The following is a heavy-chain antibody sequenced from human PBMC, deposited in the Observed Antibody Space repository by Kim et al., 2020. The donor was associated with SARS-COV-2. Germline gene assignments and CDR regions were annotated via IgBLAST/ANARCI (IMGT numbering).Heavy chain of an antibody. CDR3: AKDRMVRGVIVDYFDY. CDR2: ISYDGGNK. J-gene: IGHJ4*02. V-gene: IGHV3-30*18. Sequence: GGSLRLSCAASGFTFSSYGMHWVRQAPGKGLEWVALISYDGGNKYYADSVKGRFTISRDNSKNTLYLQMNSLRAEDTAVYYCAKDRMVRGVIVDYFDYWGQGTLVPASS. D-gene: IGHD3-10*01. CDR1: GFTFSSYG.